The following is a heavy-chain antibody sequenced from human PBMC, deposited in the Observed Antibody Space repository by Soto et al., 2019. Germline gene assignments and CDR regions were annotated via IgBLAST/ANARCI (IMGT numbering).Heavy chain of an antibody. CDR3: AKDQYCSGGSCYPRGAFDI. V-gene: IGHV3-23*01. J-gene: IGHJ3*02. CDR1: GFTFSSYA. Sequence: GGSLRLSCAASGFTFSSYAMSWVRQAPGKGLEWVSAISGSGGSTYYADSVKGRFTISRDNSKNTLYLQMNSLRAEDTAVYYCAKDQYCSGGSCYPRGAFDIWGQGTMVTVSS. D-gene: IGHD2-15*01. CDR2: ISGSGGST.